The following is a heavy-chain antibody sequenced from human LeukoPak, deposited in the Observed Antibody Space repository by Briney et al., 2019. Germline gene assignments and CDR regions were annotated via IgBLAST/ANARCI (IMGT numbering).Heavy chain of an antibody. Sequence: SETLSLTCTVSGGSISSYYWSWIRQPAGKGLEWIGRIYTSGSTNYNPSLKSRVTMSVDTSKNQFSLKLSSVTAADTAVYYCVRGLRGSSGYDEEYYYYYRDVWRKATTVTIS. V-gene: IGHV4-4*07. CDR3: VRGLRGSSGYDEEYYYYYRDV. CDR1: GGSISSYY. D-gene: IGHD5-12*01. J-gene: IGHJ6*03. CDR2: IYTSGST.